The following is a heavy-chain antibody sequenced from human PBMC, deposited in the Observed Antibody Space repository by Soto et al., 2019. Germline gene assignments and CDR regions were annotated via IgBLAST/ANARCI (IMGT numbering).Heavy chain of an antibody. D-gene: IGHD3-22*01. CDR1: GASISNGGYS. CDR2: IYHSGST. V-gene: IGHV4-30-2*01. J-gene: IGHJ4*02. CDR3: ARLVGYDSSGYYPDY. Sequence: SETLSLTCAVSGASISNGGYSWTWIRQPPGRGLEWIGCIYHSGSTYYNPSLKSRVTISIDTSKNQFSLKLSSVTAADTAVYYCARLVGYDSSGYYPDYWGRGTLVTVSS.